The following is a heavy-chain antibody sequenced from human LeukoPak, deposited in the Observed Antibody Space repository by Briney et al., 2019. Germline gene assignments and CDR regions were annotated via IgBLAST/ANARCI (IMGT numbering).Heavy chain of an antibody. V-gene: IGHV5-51*01. CDR1: GYSFTSYW. J-gene: IGHJ4*02. D-gene: IGHD5-12*01. Sequence: GESLKISCKASGYSFTSYWIGWVRQMPGQGLEWMGIIYPYNSDTRYSPSFQGQVTISADKSISPAYLQWSNLQASDTAMYYCARHIGYSAWNPDYWGQGTLVTVSS. CDR2: IYPYNSDT. CDR3: ARHIGYSAWNPDY.